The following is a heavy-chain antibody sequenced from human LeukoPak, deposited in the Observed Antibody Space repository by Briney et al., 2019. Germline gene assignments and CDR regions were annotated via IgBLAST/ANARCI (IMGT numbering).Heavy chain of an antibody. J-gene: IGHJ6*03. CDR2: IYHSGST. D-gene: IGHD2-8*02. V-gene: IGHV4-38-2*02. CDR1: GYSISSGYY. CDR3: ARVYWSYYYYMDV. Sequence: SGTLSLTCTVPGYSISSGYYWGWIRQPPGKGLEWIGSIYHSGSTLYNPSLKSRVTISVDTSKNQFSLQLSSVTAADTAVYYCARVYWSYYYYMDVWGKGTTVTVSS.